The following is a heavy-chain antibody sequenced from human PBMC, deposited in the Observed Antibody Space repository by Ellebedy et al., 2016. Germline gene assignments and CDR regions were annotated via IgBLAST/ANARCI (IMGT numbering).Heavy chain of an antibody. V-gene: IGHV3-66*01. CDR2: IYSGGST. Sequence: GGSLRLSCAASGFTVSNNYMSWVRQAPGKGLEWVSVIYSGGSTYYADSVKGRFTISRDNSKNTLYLQMNSLRAEDTAVYYCAREYAVVRAFDIWGQGTMVTVSS. CDR3: AREYAVVRAFDI. J-gene: IGHJ3*02. D-gene: IGHD3-22*01. CDR1: GFTVSNNY.